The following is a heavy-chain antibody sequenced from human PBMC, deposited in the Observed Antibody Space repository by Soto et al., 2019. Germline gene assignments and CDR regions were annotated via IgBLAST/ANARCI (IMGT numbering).Heavy chain of an antibody. CDR3: ARVGYFDSDGFPRPYDY. J-gene: IGHJ4*02. CDR2: INGGNDKT. Sequence: GASVKVSCKASGYNFTTYAIYWVRQAPRQRLEWLGWINGGNDKTGYSQRFQGRLTITKKTSATTXXXXXXXXXXXXXAVYYCARVGYFDSDGFPRPYDYWGQGTLVTVSS. CDR1: GYNFTTYA. D-gene: IGHD3-22*01. V-gene: IGHV1-3*01.